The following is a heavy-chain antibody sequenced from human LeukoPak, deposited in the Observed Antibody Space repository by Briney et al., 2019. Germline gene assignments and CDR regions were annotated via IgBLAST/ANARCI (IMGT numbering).Heavy chain of an antibody. D-gene: IGHD1-26*01. V-gene: IGHV3-66*01. J-gene: IGHJ3*02. CDR2: IYSGGST. CDR3: ARGIVGALDAFDI. Sequence: GGSLRLSCAASGFTFSSNYMSWVRQAPGKGLEWVSVIYSGGSTYYADSVKGRFTISRDNSKNTLYLQMNSLRAEDTAVYYCARGIVGALDAFDIWGQGTMVTVSS. CDR1: GFTFSSNY.